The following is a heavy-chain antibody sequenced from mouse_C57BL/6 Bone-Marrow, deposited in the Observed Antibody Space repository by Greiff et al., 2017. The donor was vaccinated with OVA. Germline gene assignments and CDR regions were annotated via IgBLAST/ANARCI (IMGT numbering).Heavy chain of an antibody. CDR2: IYPRSGNT. CDR1: GYTFTSYG. V-gene: IGHV1-81*01. Sequence: QVQLQQSGAELARPGASVKLSCKASGYTFTSYGISWVKQRTGQGLEWIGEIYPRSGNTYYNEKFKGKATLTAGKSSSTAYMELRSLTSEDSAVYFCAMSSSYAMDYWGQGTSVTVSS. J-gene: IGHJ4*01. CDR3: AMSSSYAMDY. D-gene: IGHD1-1*01.